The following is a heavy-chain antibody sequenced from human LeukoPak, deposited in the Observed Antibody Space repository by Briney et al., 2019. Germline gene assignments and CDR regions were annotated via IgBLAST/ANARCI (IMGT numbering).Heavy chain of an antibody. CDR1: GFTFSSYG. V-gene: IGHV3-30*02. CDR3: AKDVSLRGYPYYFDY. Sequence: PGGSLRLSCAASGFTFSSYGMHWVRQAPGKGLEWVAFIRYDGSNKYYADSVKGRFTISRDNSKNTLYLQMNSLRAEDTAVYYCAKDVSLRGYPYYFDYWGQGTLVTVSS. J-gene: IGHJ4*02. CDR2: IRYDGSNK. D-gene: IGHD5-18*01.